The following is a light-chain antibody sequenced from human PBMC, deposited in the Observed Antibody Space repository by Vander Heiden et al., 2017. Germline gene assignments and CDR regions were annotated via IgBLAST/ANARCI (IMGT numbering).Light chain of an antibody. V-gene: IGLV3-21*02. CDR2: DDR. CDR1: KIGSKS. J-gene: IGLJ2*01. CDR3: QVWDGSSDLVV. Sequence: SYVLTQPPSVSVAPGQTARITCGGNKIGSKSVHWYQQRAGQAPVLVVYDDRDRPSGIPGRFLGPHSGTRATLTISRVEAGDEADFYCQVWDGSSDLVVFGGGTKLTVL.